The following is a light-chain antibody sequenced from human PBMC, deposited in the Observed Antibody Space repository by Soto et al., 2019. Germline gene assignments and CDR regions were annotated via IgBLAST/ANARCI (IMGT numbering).Light chain of an antibody. J-gene: IGKJ4*01. CDR2: AAS. CDR1: QGIDNY. CDR3: QQLNSYPLT. V-gene: IGKV1-17*03. Sequence: DIQMTQSPSAISASVGDRVAMTCRASQGIDNYLAWFQQKPGKVPQRLIYAASTLQSGVPSRFSGSGSGTEFTLTISSLQPEDFATYYCQQLNSYPLTFGGGTKVDIK.